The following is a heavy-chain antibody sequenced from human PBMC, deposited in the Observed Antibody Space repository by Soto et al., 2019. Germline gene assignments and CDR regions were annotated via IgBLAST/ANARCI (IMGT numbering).Heavy chain of an antibody. J-gene: IGHJ6*02. D-gene: IGHD4-17*01. CDR2: IGTAGDT. V-gene: IGHV3-13*01. CDR1: GFTFSSYD. Sequence: EVQLVESGGGLVQPGGSLRLSCAASGFTFSSYDMHWVRQATGKGLEWVSAIGTAGDTYYPGSVKGRFTISRENAKNSLYLQMNSLRAGDTAVYYCAREPSYGDPYYYGMDVWGQGTTVTVSS. CDR3: AREPSYGDPYYYGMDV.